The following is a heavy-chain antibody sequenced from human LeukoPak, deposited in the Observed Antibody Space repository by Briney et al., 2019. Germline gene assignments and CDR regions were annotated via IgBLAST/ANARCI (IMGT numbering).Heavy chain of an antibody. D-gene: IGHD5-18*01. J-gene: IGHJ3*02. V-gene: IGHV1-69*05. CDR1: GYTFTSYG. CDR3: AREGERGDTAGGFAFDI. CDR2: IIPIFGTA. Sequence: ASVKVSCKASGYTFTSYGISWVRQAPGQGLEWMGGIIPIFGTANYAQKFQGRVTITTDESTSTAYMELSSLRSEDTAVYYCAREGERGDTAGGFAFDIWGQGTMVTVSS.